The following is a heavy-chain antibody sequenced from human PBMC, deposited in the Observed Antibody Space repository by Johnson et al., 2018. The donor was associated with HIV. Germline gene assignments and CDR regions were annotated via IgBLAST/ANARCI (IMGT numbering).Heavy chain of an antibody. CDR3: ARGNGDYSDAFDI. CDR2: ISYDGHNE. D-gene: IGHD4-17*01. Sequence: QVQLVESGGGVVQPGRSLRLSCAASGFTFSSYSMHWVRQAPGKGLEWVAVISYDGHNEYYADSVEGRFTVSRDNSKNTLYLQMGSLRAEDMAVYYCARGNGDYSDAFDIWGQGTMVTVSS. V-gene: IGHV3-30*14. J-gene: IGHJ3*02. CDR1: GFTFSSYS.